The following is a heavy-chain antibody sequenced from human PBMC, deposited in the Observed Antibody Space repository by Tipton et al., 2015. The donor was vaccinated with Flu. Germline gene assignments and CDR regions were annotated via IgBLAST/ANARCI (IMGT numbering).Heavy chain of an antibody. D-gene: IGHD3-3*01. Sequence: TLSLTCTVSGGSISSYYWSWIRQPAGKGLEWIGRIYTSGSTNYNPSLKSRVTMSVDTSKNQFSLKLSSVTAADTAVYYCARELTIFGVANGFDYWGQGTLVTVSS. CDR3: ARELTIFGVANGFDY. V-gene: IGHV4-4*07. CDR1: GGSISSYY. CDR2: IYTSGST. J-gene: IGHJ4*02.